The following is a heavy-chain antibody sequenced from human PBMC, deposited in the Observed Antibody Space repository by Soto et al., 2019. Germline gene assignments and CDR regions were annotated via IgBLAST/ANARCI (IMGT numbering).Heavy chain of an antibody. J-gene: IGHJ4*02. D-gene: IGHD3-10*01. CDR3: SRDKITDLSDY. V-gene: IGHV4-34*01. CDR2: INHSGST. Sequence: QVQLQQWGAGLLKPSETLSLTCAVYGGSFSGYYWTWIRQPPWTGLEWTGEINHSGSTNYNPSLNSRVTISVDPATSQFSLKLTSVTAAGTAVYYFSRDKITDLSDYWGQGTLVTVSS. CDR1: GGSFSGYY.